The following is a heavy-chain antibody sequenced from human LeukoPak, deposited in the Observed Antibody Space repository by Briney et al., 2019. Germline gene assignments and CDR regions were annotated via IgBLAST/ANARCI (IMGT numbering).Heavy chain of an antibody. Sequence: GGSLRLSCAASGFTFSSYEMNWVRQAPGKGLEWVSYISSSGSTIYYEDSVKGRFTISRDNAKNSLYLQMNSLRAEDTAVYYCAELGITMIGGVWGKGATVTISS. CDR3: AELGITMIGGV. CDR1: GFTFSSYE. CDR2: ISSSGSTI. V-gene: IGHV3-48*03. D-gene: IGHD3-10*02. J-gene: IGHJ6*04.